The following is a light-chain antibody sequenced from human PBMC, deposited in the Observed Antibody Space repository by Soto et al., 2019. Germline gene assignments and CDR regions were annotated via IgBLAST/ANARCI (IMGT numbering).Light chain of an antibody. J-gene: IGKJ2*01. Sequence: EIVLTQSPATLSLSPGERATLSCRASQSVSSYLAWYQQKPGQAPRLLIYDASIRATGIPARFRGSGSGTDFTLTISRLEPEDFAVYYCQQRSNWPPSTFGQGTKLEIK. CDR1: QSVSSY. V-gene: IGKV3-11*01. CDR2: DAS. CDR3: QQRSNWPPST.